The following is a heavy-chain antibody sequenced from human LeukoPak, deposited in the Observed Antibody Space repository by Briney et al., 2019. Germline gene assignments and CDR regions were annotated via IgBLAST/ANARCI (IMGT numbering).Heavy chain of an antibody. CDR2: TYYGGNT. Sequence: SETLSLTCTVSGGSISSGDYYWSWIRPHPGKGLEWVGNTYYGGNTYYNPSLKSRVTISVDTSKSQFSLKLSSVTAADTAVYYCAREGYDSSYYYYLDYWGQGTLVTVSS. V-gene: IGHV4-31*03. D-gene: IGHD3-22*01. CDR1: GGSISSGDYY. CDR3: AREGYDSSYYYYLDY. J-gene: IGHJ4*02.